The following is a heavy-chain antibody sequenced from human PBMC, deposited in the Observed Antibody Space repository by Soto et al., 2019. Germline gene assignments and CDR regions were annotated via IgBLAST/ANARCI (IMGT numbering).Heavy chain of an antibody. D-gene: IGHD2-15*01. J-gene: IGHJ6*02. CDR3: ARDPDIVVVVAATGYGMGV. CDR1: GYTFTGYY. V-gene: IGHV1-2*02. CDR2: INPNSGGT. Sequence: ASVKVSCKASGYTFTGYYMHWVRQAPGQGLEWMGWINPNSGGTNYAQKFQGRVTMTRDTSISTAYMELSRLRSDDTAVYYCARDPDIVVVVAATGYGMGVWGQGTTVTVSS.